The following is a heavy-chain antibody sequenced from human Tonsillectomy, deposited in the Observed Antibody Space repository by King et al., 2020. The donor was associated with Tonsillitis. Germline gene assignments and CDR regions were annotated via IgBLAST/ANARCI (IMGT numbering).Heavy chain of an antibody. Sequence: QLVQSGAEVKKPGSSVKDSCKVSGGTFTTYAINWVRQAPGQGLEWMGDIIPIFGRANYAQKFQGRVTITADESTSTAYMELNRLRSEDTAVYYCARDLDGMDVWGQGTTVTVSS. J-gene: IGHJ6*02. CDR2: IIPIFGRA. CDR3: ARDLDGMDV. CDR1: GGTFTTYA. V-gene: IGHV1-69*01.